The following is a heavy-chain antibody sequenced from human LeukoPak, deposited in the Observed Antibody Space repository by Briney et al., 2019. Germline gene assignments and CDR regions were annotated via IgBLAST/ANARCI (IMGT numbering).Heavy chain of an antibody. CDR2: INPSGGST. V-gene: IGHV1-46*01. CDR1: GYTFTSYY. D-gene: IGHD1-26*01. Sequence: ASVKVSCKASGYTFTSYYMHWVRQAPGQGLEWMGIINPSGGSTSYAQKFQGRVTMTTDTSTSTAYMELRSLRSDDTAVYYCARGGSSNWFDPWGQGTLVTVSS. J-gene: IGHJ5*02. CDR3: ARGGSSNWFDP.